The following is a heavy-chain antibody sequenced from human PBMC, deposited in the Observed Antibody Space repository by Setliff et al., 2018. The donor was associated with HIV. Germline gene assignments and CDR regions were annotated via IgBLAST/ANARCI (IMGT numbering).Heavy chain of an antibody. J-gene: IGHJ4*02. Sequence: VKVSCKGSGYTFTDYYLHWVQQAPGKGPEWMGRVDPEGGETRYAEKFQGRVTMTADTSTDTAYMAVSSVRSEDTAVYYCATEGPPPRTSDFEYWGQGTLVTVSS. CDR3: ATEGPPPRTSDFEY. V-gene: IGHV1-69-2*01. D-gene: IGHD1-1*01. CDR1: GYTFTDYY. CDR2: VDPEGGET.